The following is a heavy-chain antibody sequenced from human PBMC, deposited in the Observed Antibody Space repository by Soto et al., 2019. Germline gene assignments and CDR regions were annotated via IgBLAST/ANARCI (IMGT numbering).Heavy chain of an antibody. J-gene: IGHJ4*02. CDR3: ARGIAAGQFDY. D-gene: IGHD6-13*01. V-gene: IGHV4-34*01. CDR2: INHSGST. CDR1: GGSFSGYY. Sequence: PSETLSLTCAVYGGSFSGYYWSWIRQPPGKGLEWIGEINHSGSTNYNPSLKSRVTISVDTSKNQFSLKLSSVTAADTAVYYCARGIAAGQFDYWGQGTLVTVSS.